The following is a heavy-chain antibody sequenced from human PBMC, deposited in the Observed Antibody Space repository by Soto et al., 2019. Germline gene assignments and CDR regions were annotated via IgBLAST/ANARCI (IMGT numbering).Heavy chain of an antibody. CDR3: AKDRVPNDSSGYYSILTDS. J-gene: IGHJ4*02. CDR1: GFTFSYAW. Sequence: PGGSLRLSCAASGFTFSYAWMSWVRQAPGKGLEWVGRIKSNPDGATTDYAAPVKGRFTISGDDSKKMLYLQMHSLRAEDTAVYYCAKDRVPNDSSGYYSILTDSWGQGTVVTVSS. CDR2: IKSNPDGATT. D-gene: IGHD3-22*01. V-gene: IGHV3-15*01.